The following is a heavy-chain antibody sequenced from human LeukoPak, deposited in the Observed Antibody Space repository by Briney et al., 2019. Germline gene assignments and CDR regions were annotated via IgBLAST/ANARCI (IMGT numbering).Heavy chain of an antibody. Sequence: GGSRILACAPSGFTFSIYWMGWVRQAPGKLLEWVANIKQEGSENYYVDSMKGRFTITRDNAKNSLYLQMNSLRAEDTAVYYCARDAGYSYGYGFDYWGQGTLVTVSS. CDR2: IKQEGSEN. CDR1: GFTFSIYW. D-gene: IGHD5-18*01. V-gene: IGHV3-7*01. J-gene: IGHJ4*02. CDR3: ARDAGYSYGYGFDY.